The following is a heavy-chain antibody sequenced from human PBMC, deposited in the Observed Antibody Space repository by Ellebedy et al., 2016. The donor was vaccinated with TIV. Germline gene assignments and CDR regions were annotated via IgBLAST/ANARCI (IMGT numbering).Heavy chain of an antibody. CDR3: ARDHKWAFDY. CDR1: GFTVSGNY. V-gene: IGHV3-11*04. CDR2: ISGSGSPI. J-gene: IGHJ4*02. Sequence: GESLKISCAASGFTVSGNYMSWVRQAPGKGPEWISYISGSGSPIAYADSVKGRFTISRDNARESVFLQMNSLRVDDTAVYYCARDHKWAFDYWGQGALVTVSS. D-gene: IGHD2-8*01.